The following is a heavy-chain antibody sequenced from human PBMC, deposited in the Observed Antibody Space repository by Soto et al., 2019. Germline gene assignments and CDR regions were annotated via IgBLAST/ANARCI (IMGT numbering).Heavy chain of an antibody. D-gene: IGHD4-17*01. CDR1: GFTFSSYA. Sequence: EVQLLESGGGLVQPGGSLRLSCAASGFTFSSYAMSWVRQAPGKGLEWVSAISGSGGSTYYADSVKGRFTISRDNSKNTLYLQMNSLRAEDTAVYYCVTDTLPMTTVTTSAFDIWGQGTMVTVSS. CDR3: VTDTLPMTTVTTSAFDI. CDR2: ISGSGGST. V-gene: IGHV3-23*01. J-gene: IGHJ3*02.